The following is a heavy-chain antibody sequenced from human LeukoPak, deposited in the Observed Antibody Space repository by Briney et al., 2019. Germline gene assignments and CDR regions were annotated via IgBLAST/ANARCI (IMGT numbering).Heavy chain of an antibody. CDR2: IYYSGST. D-gene: IGHD4-11*01. Sequence: PSETLSLTCTVSGGSISSYYWSWIRQPPGKGLEWIGYIYYSGSTNYNPSLKSRVTISVDTSKNQFSLKLSSVTAADTAVYYCARSNYYYYYYMDVWGKGTTVTVSS. CDR3: ARSNYYYYYYMDV. V-gene: IGHV4-59*01. CDR1: GGSISSYY. J-gene: IGHJ6*03.